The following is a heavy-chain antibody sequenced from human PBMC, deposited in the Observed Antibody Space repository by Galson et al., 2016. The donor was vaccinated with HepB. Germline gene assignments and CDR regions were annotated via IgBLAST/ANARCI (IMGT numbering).Heavy chain of an antibody. J-gene: IGHJ6*02. CDR1: GFTFSSYS. CDR3: ARDSSLTARIYYYFYGLDV. V-gene: IGHV3-33*01. Sequence: SLRLSCAASGFTFSSYSIHWVRQAPGKGLEWVAIIWIDGSNKYYVDSVKGRFTISRDNSKNTVDLQMNSLRAEDTAVYYCARDSSLTARIYYYFYGLDVWGQGTTVTVSS. CDR2: IWIDGSNK. D-gene: IGHD6-6*01.